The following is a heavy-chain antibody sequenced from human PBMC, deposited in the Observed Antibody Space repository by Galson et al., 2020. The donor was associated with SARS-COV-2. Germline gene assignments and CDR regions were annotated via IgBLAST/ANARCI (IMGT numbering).Heavy chain of an antibody. J-gene: IGHJ6*03. Sequence: SETLSLTCTVSGGSISSYYWSWIRQSPGKGLEWIGYIYYSGSTTYNPSLKSRVTISVDTSKSQFSLKLSSVTAADTAVYYCARSVWGGENYYYYMDVWGSGTTVTVSS. CDR1: GGSISSYY. V-gene: IGHV4-59*01. CDR2: IYYSGST. D-gene: IGHD2-21*01. CDR3: ARSVWGGENYYYYMDV.